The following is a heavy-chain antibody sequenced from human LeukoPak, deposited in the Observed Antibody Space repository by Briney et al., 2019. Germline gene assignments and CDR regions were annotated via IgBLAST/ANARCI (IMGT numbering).Heavy chain of an antibody. D-gene: IGHD5/OR15-5a*01. Sequence: PSETLCLTCTVSGGSISSYYWSWVRQPPGKGLEWIGYIYYSGSNNYNPSLKSRVTISVDTSKNQFSLKLSSVTTADTAVYYCASVSTARGRGMDVWGRGTTATVS. V-gene: IGHV4-59*08. CDR2: IYYSGSN. J-gene: IGHJ6*02. CDR1: GGSISSYY. CDR3: ASVSTARGRGMDV.